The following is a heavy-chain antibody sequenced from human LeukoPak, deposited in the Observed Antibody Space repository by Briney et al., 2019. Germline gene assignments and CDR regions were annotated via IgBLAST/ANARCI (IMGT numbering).Heavy chain of an antibody. CDR3: AADRVYDTSGYYPLNFDC. Sequence: PSETLSLTCTVSGGSINNYYWSWIRQPAGKGLEWIGRIYTSGSTNYNPSLKSRVTMSVDTSKKQFSLKLSSVTAADTAVYYCAADRVYDTSGYYPLNFDCWGQGTLVTVSS. D-gene: IGHD3-22*01. J-gene: IGHJ4*02. V-gene: IGHV4-4*07. CDR2: IYTSGST. CDR1: GGSINNYY.